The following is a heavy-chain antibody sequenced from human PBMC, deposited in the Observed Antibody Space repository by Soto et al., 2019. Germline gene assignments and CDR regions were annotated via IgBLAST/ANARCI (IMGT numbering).Heavy chain of an antibody. J-gene: IGHJ4*02. V-gene: IGHV3-30*18. CDR2: MSYDGSNE. CDR1: GFTFSHYA. Sequence: QVQLVESGGGVVQPGRSLRLSCAASGFTFSHYAMHWVRQAPGKGLEWVALMSYDGSNEYYADSVKGRFTISRDNSKNKLYLQMNSLRAEDTSVYYCAKDGSHNFDYWCQGTLVTVSS. D-gene: IGHD1-26*01. CDR3: AKDGSHNFDY.